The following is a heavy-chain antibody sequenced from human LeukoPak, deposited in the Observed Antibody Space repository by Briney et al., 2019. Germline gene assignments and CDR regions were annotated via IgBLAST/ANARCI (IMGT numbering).Heavy chain of an antibody. CDR2: INHSGNT. V-gene: IGHV4-34*01. Sequence: SETLSLTCAVYGGSFSGYYWSWIRQPPGKGLEWIGEINHSGNTNYNPSLKSRVTISVDTSKNQFSLKLSSVTAADTAVYYCARTYCSGGSCLLFDYWGQGTLVTVSS. J-gene: IGHJ4*02. D-gene: IGHD2-15*01. CDR1: GGSFSGYY. CDR3: ARTYCSGGSCLLFDY.